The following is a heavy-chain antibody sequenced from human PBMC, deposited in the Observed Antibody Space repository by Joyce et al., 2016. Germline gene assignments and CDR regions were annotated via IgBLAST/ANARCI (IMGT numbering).Heavy chain of an antibody. J-gene: IGHJ4*02. Sequence: QVQLVQSGAEVKKPGYSVRVYFTASGGSFSNNGISWVRQAPGHGLEWLGGSMTTSDTPKNARKIRDRVTIAADASSSTAYMVLTNLTYEDTALYYRAREGIYTSTWSPYDCWGQGTLVTVSS. CDR3: AREGIYTSTWSPYDC. D-gene: IGHD6-6*01. CDR1: GGSFSNNG. CDR2: SMTTSDTP. V-gene: IGHV1-69*01.